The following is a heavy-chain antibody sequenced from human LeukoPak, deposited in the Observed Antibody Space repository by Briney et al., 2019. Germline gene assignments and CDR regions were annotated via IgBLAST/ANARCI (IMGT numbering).Heavy chain of an antibody. D-gene: IGHD2-2*02. CDR1: GFTFSSYA. Sequence: GGSLRLSCADSGFTFSSYAMSWVRQAPGKGLEWVSAITGRGGSTYYADSVKGRFTISRDNSKDTLYLQMNSLRAEDTAVYYCANIVVVPAAIGYWGQGTLVTVSS. V-gene: IGHV3-23*01. CDR3: ANIVVVPAAIGY. J-gene: IGHJ4*02. CDR2: ITGRGGST.